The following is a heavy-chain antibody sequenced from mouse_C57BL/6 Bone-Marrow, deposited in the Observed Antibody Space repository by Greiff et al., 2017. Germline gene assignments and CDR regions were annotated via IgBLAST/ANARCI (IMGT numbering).Heavy chain of an antibody. D-gene: IGHD1-1*01. Sequence: QVQLQQPGAELVMPGASVKLSCKASGYTFTSYWMHWVKQRPGQGLEWIGEIDPSDSYTNYNQKFKGKSTLTVDKSSSTAYMQLSSLTSEDSAVDYCARLIYYRGSKYFDVWGTGTTVTVSS. V-gene: IGHV1-69*01. CDR3: ARLIYYRGSKYFDV. J-gene: IGHJ1*03. CDR2: IDPSDSYT. CDR1: GYTFTSYW.